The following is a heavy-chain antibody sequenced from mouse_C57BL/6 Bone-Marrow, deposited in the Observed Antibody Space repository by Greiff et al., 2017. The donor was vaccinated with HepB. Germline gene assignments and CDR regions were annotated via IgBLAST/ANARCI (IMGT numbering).Heavy chain of an antibody. J-gene: IGHJ3*01. CDR3: ARSGGLRLRRAWFAY. CDR2: IDPANGNT. CDR1: GFNIKNTY. D-gene: IGHD3-2*02. Sequence: VQLQQSVAELVRTGASVKLSCTASGFNIKNTYMHWVKQRPEQGLEWIGRIDPANGNTKYAPKFQGKATITADTSSNTAYLQLSSLTSEDTAIYYCARSGGLRLRRAWFAYWGQGTLVTVSA. V-gene: IGHV14-3*01.